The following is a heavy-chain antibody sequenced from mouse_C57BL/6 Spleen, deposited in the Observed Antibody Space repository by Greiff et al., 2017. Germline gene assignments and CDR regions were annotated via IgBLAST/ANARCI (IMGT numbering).Heavy chain of an antibody. V-gene: IGHV1-18*01. J-gene: IGHJ1*03. Sequence: VQLKQSGPELVKPGASVKIPCKASGYTFTDYNMDWVKQSHGKSLEWIGDINPNNGGTIYNQKFKGKATLTVDKSSSTAYMELRSLTSEDTAVYYCARRGYNLPYWYFDVWGTGTTVTVSS. CDR2: INPNNGGT. D-gene: IGHD1-3*01. CDR1: GYTFTDYN. CDR3: ARRGYNLPYWYFDV.